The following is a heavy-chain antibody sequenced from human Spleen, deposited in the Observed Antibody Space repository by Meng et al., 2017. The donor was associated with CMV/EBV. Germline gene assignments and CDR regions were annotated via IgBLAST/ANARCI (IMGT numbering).Heavy chain of an antibody. D-gene: IGHD3-10*01. CDR1: EFIFSAYS. CDR3: AGFLDAFDI. CDR2: LDSTGGNI. Sequence: GGSLRLSCEATEFIFSAYSMNWVRQTPGRGLEWVSSLDSTGGNIYYANSVQGRFVISRDNAKNSLYLQMDSLRAEDTAVYYCAGFLDAFDIWGQGTMVTVSS. V-gene: IGHV3-21*06. J-gene: IGHJ3*02.